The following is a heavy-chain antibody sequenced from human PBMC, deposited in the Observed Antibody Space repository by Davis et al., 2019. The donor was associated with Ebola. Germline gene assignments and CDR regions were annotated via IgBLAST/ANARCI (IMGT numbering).Heavy chain of an antibody. J-gene: IGHJ6*02. Sequence: GESLKISCAASGFTFSSYGMHWVRQAPGKGLEWVAVISYDGSNKYYADSVKGRFTISRDNSKNTLYLQMNSLRAEDTAVYYCARDVGGMDVWGQGTTVTVSS. CDR2: ISYDGSNK. CDR1: GFTFSSYG. CDR3: ARDVGGMDV. V-gene: IGHV3-30*12.